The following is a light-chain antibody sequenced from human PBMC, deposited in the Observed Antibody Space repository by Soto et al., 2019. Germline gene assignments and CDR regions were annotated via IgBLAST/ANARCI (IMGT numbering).Light chain of an antibody. V-gene: IGLV2-14*01. J-gene: IGLJ3*02. CDR1: SSNIGGYNV. CDR2: EVR. CDR3: SSYTTSSTQV. Sequence: QSALTQPASVSGSPGQSITISCSGTSSNIGGYNVVSWYQQHPGKAPKVIIYEVRNRPSGISNRFSGSKSGNTASLTISGLQADDEGDYYCSSYTTSSTQVFGGGTKLTVL.